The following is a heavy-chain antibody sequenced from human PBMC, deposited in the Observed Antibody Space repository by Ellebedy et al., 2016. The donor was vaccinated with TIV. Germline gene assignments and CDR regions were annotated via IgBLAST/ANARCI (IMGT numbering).Heavy chain of an antibody. CDR2: INPNSGGT. V-gene: IGHV1-2*02. Sequence: ASVKVSXXASGYTFTGYYMHWVRQAPGQGLEWMGWINPNSGGTNYAQKFQGRVTMTRDTSTSTVYMELSSLRSEDTAVYYCARVLNYGVGAHDYWGQGTLVTVSS. J-gene: IGHJ4*02. CDR3: ARVLNYGVGAHDY. D-gene: IGHD4-17*01. CDR1: GYTFTGYY.